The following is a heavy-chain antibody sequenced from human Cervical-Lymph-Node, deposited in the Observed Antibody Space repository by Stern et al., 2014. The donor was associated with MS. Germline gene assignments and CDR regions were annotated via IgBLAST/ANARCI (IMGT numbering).Heavy chain of an antibody. J-gene: IGHJ4*02. CDR1: GFTFSSYL. CDR3: VRYRRGSDYYFDY. Sequence: VQLVESGGGLVQPGGSLRLPCAASGFTFSSYLMGWVRPAPGKGLEWVANIGQDGSLTYYVDSVEGRFTISRDNAKNSLFLQMNSPRSEDTSIYYCVRYRRGSDYYFDYWGQGTLVTVSS. V-gene: IGHV3-7*01. CDR2: IGQDGSLT. D-gene: IGHD2-21*01.